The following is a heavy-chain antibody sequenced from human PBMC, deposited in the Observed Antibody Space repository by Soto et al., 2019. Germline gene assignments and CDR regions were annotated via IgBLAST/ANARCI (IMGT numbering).Heavy chain of an antibody. CDR1: GFTFSSYG. J-gene: IGHJ4*02. Sequence: PGGSLRLSCAASGFTFSSYGMHWVRQAPGKGLEWVAVIWYDGSNKYYADSVKGRFTISRDNSKNTLYLQMNSLRAEDTAVYYCAKVHAIGHDYGDYFDYWGQGTLVTVSS. CDR2: IWYDGSNK. CDR3: AKVHAIGHDYGDYFDY. D-gene: IGHD4-17*01. V-gene: IGHV3-33*06.